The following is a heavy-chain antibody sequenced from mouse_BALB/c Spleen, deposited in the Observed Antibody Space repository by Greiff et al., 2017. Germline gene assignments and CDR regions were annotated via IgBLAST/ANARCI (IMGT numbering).Heavy chain of an antibody. CDR2: ISSGGSYT. Sequence: EVMLVESGGGLVKPGGSLKLSCAASGFTFSSYAMSWVRQTPEKRLEWVATISSGGSYTYYPDSVKGRFTISRDNAKNTLYLQMSSLRSEDTAMYYCARYYYGYYFDYWGQGTTLTVSS. D-gene: IGHD1-2*01. CDR1: GFTFSSYA. CDR3: ARYYYGYYFDY. J-gene: IGHJ2*01. V-gene: IGHV5-9-1*01.